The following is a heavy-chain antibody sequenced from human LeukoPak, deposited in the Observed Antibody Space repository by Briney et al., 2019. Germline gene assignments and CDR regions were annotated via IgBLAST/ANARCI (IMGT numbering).Heavy chain of an antibody. Sequence: SETLSLTCTVSGGSISSSSYYWGWIRQPPGKGLEWIGNIHYSGSTYYNPSLKSRVTISADTSKNQFSLKLSSVTAADSAMYYCARLGSSAPLYYFDYWGQGTLVTVSS. CDR3: ARLGSSAPLYYFDY. D-gene: IGHD6-19*01. CDR1: GGSISSSSYY. V-gene: IGHV4-39*01. CDR2: IHYSGST. J-gene: IGHJ4*02.